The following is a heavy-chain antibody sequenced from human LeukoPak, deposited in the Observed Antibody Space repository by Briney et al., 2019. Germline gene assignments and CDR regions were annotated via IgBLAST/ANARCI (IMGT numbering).Heavy chain of an antibody. Sequence: PGGSLRLSCAASGFASGFTFSDYAVSWVRQAPGKGLEWVSVIYSGGSTYYAASVKGRFTISRHNSKNTLYLQMNSLRAEDTAVYYCAREVGAAFDIWGQGTMVTVSS. J-gene: IGHJ3*02. CDR2: IYSGGST. CDR3: AREVGAAFDI. CDR1: GFASGFTFSDYA. D-gene: IGHD4-17*01. V-gene: IGHV3-53*04.